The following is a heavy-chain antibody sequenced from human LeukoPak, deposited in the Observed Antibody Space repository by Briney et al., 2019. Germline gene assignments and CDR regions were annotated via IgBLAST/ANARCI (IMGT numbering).Heavy chain of an antibody. Sequence: SETLSLTCTVSGGSISSYYWSWIRQPAGKGLEWIGRIYSSGTTPNYNPSLKSRVTMSVDTSKNQCSLKLSSVTAADTAVYYCAREGDTRPIPQNAFDIWGQGTMVTVSS. CDR1: GGSISSYY. CDR3: AREGDTRPIPQNAFDI. D-gene: IGHD3-22*01. CDR2: IYSSGTTP. J-gene: IGHJ3*02. V-gene: IGHV4-4*07.